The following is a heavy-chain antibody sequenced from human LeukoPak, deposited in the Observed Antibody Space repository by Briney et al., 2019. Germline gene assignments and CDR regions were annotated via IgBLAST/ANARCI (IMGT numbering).Heavy chain of an antibody. J-gene: IGHJ4*02. V-gene: IGHV4-39*07. CDR1: GGSISSSSYY. D-gene: IGHD6-13*01. Sequence: PSETLSLTCTVSGGSISSSSYYWGWIRQPPGKGLEWIGSIYYSGSINYNPSLKSRVTISVDTSKNQFSLKLSSVTAADTAVYYCARGQAAAGTPVIDYWGQGTLVTVSS. CDR3: ARGQAAAGTPVIDY. CDR2: IYYSGSI.